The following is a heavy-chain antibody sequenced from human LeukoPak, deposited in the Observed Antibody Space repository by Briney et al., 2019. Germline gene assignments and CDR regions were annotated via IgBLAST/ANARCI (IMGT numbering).Heavy chain of an antibody. V-gene: IGHV4-4*07. D-gene: IGHD2-2*02. CDR2: IYTSGST. CDR3: AREVLDIVVVPAAIPSHGYYMDV. J-gene: IGHJ6*03. CDR1: GASISTYY. Sequence: PSETLSLTCTVSGASISTYYWSWIRQPAGKGLEWIGRIYTSGSTNYNPSLKSRVTMSVDTSKNQFSLKLSSVTAADTAVYYCAREVLDIVVVPAAIPSHGYYMDVWGKGTTVTVSS.